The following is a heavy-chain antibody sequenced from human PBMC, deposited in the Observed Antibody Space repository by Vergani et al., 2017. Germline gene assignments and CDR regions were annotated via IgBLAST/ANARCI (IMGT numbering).Heavy chain of an antibody. D-gene: IGHD2-2*01. CDR1: GGSFSGYY. V-gene: IGHV4-34*01. Sequence: QVQLQQWGAGLLKPSETLSLTCAVYGGSFSGYYWSWIRQPPGKGLEWIGEINHSGSTNYHPSLKSRVTISVDTSRNQFSLKLSSVTAAYTAIYYCARGRREAVPAARKNNWFDPWGQGTLVTVSS. CDR3: ARGRREAVPAARKNNWFDP. CDR2: INHSGST. J-gene: IGHJ5*02.